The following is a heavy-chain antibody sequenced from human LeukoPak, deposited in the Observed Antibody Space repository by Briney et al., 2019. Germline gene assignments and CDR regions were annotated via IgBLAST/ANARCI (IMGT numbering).Heavy chain of an antibody. CDR1: GGSINNYY. V-gene: IGHV4-4*07. D-gene: IGHD2-15*01. CDR2: IYTRGST. CDR3: ARGRYCSADICSGGDAFDI. Sequence: SETLSLTCTVSGGSINNYYWRWIRQPAGKGLEWIGRIYTRGSTNYDPSLKSRVTMSVDTSKHHFSLKLSSVTAADPAVYYCARGRYCSADICSGGDAFDIWGQGTMVSVSS. J-gene: IGHJ3*02.